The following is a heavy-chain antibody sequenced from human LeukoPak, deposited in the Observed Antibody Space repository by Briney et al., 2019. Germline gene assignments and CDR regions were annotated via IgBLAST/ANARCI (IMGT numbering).Heavy chain of an antibody. CDR1: GFTFSSYW. D-gene: IGHD3-3*01. J-gene: IGHJ4*02. V-gene: IGHV3-74*01. Sequence: GGSLRLSCAASGFTFSSYWMHWVRQAPGKGLVWVSRINSDGSSTSYADSVKGRFTFSRDNAKNTGYLQMISLRAEDTAVYYCARDYDFWSGYLGYWGQGTLVTVSS. CDR2: INSDGSST. CDR3: ARDYDFWSGYLGY.